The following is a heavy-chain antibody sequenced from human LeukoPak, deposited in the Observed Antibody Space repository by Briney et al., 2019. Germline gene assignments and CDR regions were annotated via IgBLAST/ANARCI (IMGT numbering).Heavy chain of an antibody. J-gene: IGHJ6*04. Sequence: PGGSLRLSCAASGFTFSSYSMNWVRQAPGKGPEWVSSISSSSSYIYYADSVKGRFTISRDNAKNSLYLQMNSLRAEDTAVYYCARDLAPLLWFGEPREVWGKGTTVTVSS. D-gene: IGHD3-10*01. V-gene: IGHV3-21*01. CDR1: GFTFSSYS. CDR3: ARDLAPLLWFGEPREV. CDR2: ISSSSSYI.